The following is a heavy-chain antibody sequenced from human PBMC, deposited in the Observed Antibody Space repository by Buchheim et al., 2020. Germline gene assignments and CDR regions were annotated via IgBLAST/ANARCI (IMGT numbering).Heavy chain of an antibody. Sequence: EVQLLQSGGGLVQPGGSLRLSCAVSGFTFSNAAMSWVRQAPGKGLEYVSGISISGDRTYYTDSVRGRFTISRDNSKHPVYLQMNSLTTEDTAIYYCAKEEVPNDYWGQGTL. CDR3: AKEEVPNDY. CDR1: GFTFSNAA. J-gene: IGHJ4*02. V-gene: IGHV3-23*01. CDR2: ISISGDRT.